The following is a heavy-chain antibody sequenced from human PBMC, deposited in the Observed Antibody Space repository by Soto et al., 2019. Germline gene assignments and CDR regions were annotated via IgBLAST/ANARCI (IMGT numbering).Heavy chain of an antibody. J-gene: IGHJ4*02. CDR3: ARAWGGGDPLGFDY. D-gene: IGHD2-21*02. CDR1: GGTFSSYT. Sequence: QVQLVQSGAEVKKPGSSVKVSCKASGGTFSSYTTSWVRQAPGQGLEWMGRIIPILGIANYAQKFQGRVTIAADKSTSTAYMEMSSLRSEDTAVYYCARAWGGGDPLGFDYWGQGTLVTVSS. V-gene: IGHV1-69*02. CDR2: IIPILGIA.